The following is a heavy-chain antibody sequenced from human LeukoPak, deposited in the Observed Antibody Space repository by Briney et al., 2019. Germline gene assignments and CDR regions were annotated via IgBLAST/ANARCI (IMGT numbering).Heavy chain of an antibody. CDR3: ASHVLYYYDSSGIPY. Sequence: GGSLRLSCAASGFTFSSYAMHWVRQAPGKGLEWVAVISYDGSNKYYADSVKGRFTISRDNSKNTLYLQMNSLGAEDTAVYYCASHVLYYYDSSGIPYWGQGTLVTVSS. V-gene: IGHV3-30-3*01. CDR1: GFTFSSYA. J-gene: IGHJ4*02. CDR2: ISYDGSNK. D-gene: IGHD3-22*01.